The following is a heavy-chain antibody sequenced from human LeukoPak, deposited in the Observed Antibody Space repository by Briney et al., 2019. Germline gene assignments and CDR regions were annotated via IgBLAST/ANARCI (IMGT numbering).Heavy chain of an antibody. CDR3: ASTVTHNWFDP. J-gene: IGHJ5*02. CDR2: IYYSGST. D-gene: IGHD4-17*01. V-gene: IGHV4-59*01. Sequence: ASETLCLTCTVSGGSISSYCWSWIRQPPGKGLEWIGYIYYSGSTNYNPSLKSRVTISVDTSKNQFSLKLSSVTAADTAVYYCASTVTHNWFDPWGQGTLVTVSS. CDR1: GGSISSYC.